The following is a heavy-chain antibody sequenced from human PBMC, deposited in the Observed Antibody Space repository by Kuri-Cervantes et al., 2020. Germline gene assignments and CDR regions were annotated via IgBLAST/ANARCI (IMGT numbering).Heavy chain of an antibody. J-gene: IGHJ4*02. CDR1: GGTFSRFA. Sequence: ASVKVSCKAFGGTFSRFAITWVRQAPGHGLEWMGWVDPNSGGTNYAQKFQGWVTMTRDPSINTAYMELSRLRSDDTAVYYCARDSARDSSNPLDFWGQGTLVTVSS. V-gene: IGHV1-2*04. CDR3: ARDSARDSSNPLDF. D-gene: IGHD4-11*01. CDR2: VDPNSGGT.